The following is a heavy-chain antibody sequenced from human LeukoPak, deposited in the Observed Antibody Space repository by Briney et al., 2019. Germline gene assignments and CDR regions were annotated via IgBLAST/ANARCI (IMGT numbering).Heavy chain of an antibody. CDR2: ISSSGSTI. Sequence: GGSLRLSCAASGFTFSDYYMSWIRQAPGKGLEWVSYISSSGSTIYYADSVKGRFTTSRDNAKDSLYLQMNSLRVEDTAVYYCARDFWSGSPDWGQGTLVTVSS. J-gene: IGHJ4*02. CDR3: ARDFWSGSPD. CDR1: GFTFSDYY. V-gene: IGHV3-11*04. D-gene: IGHD3-3*01.